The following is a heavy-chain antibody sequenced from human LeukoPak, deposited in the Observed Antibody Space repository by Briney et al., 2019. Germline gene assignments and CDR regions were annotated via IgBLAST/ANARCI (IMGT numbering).Heavy chain of an antibody. Sequence: KPSETLSLTCTVSGGSISRGSYYWGWIRQPPGKGLQWIGSISYSGNTYSNPSLASRVTMSVDTSKNQFSLKLSSVTAADTAVYYCAWIISATGTGGYYFNYWGQGTLVTVSS. CDR1: GGSISRGSYY. CDR3: AWIISATGTGGYYFNY. D-gene: IGHD6-13*01. J-gene: IGHJ4*02. V-gene: IGHV4-39*07. CDR2: ISYSGNT.